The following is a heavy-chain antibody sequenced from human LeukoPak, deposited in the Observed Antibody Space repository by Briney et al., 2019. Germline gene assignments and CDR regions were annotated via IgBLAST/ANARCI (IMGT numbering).Heavy chain of an antibody. CDR2: INPNSGGT. J-gene: IGHJ4*02. Sequence: ASVKVSWEASGYTFTGYYMHWVRQAPGPGLEWMGWINPNSGGTNYAQKFQGRVTMTRDTSISTAYMELSRLRSDDTAVYYCARDLNYYDSSGYYRPLNFWGQGTLVTVSS. CDR1: GYTFTGYY. D-gene: IGHD3-22*01. CDR3: ARDLNYYDSSGYYRPLNF. V-gene: IGHV1-2*02.